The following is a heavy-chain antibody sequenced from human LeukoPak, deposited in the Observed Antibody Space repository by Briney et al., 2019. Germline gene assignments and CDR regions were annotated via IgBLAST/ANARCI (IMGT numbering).Heavy chain of an antibody. CDR3: ARDHAFDGDNWFDP. Sequence: ASVKVSCKASGYTFTGYYMHWVRQAPGQGLEWMGQINPNSGGTNYAQKFQGRVTMTRDTSISTAYMELSSLRSDDTAVYYCARDHAFDGDNWFDPWGQGTLVTVSS. CDR2: INPNSGGT. D-gene: IGHD3-10*01. J-gene: IGHJ5*02. CDR1: GYTFTGYY. V-gene: IGHV1-2*06.